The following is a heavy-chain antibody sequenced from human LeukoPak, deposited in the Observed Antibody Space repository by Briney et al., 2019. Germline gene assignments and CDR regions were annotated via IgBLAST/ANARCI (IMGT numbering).Heavy chain of an antibody. CDR2: INYSGST. J-gene: IGHJ6*02. Sequence: SETLSLTCTVSGGSISSSSYYWGWIRQPPGKGLEWIGSINYSGSTYYNPSLKSRVTISVDTSKNQFSLKLSSVTAADTAVYYCARLTTVTSWMGYYYYGMDVWGQGTTVTVSS. V-gene: IGHV4-39*01. CDR3: ARLTTVTSWMGYYYYGMDV. CDR1: GGSISSSSYY. D-gene: IGHD4-11*01.